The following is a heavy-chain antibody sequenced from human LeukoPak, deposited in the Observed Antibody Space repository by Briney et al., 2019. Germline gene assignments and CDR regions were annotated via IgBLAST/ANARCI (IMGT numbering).Heavy chain of an antibody. Sequence: GGSLRLSCAASGFTFSNSWMNWVRQAPGKGLVWVSRINSDGSIINYADSVKGRFTISRDNAKNTLYLQMNSLRAEDTAVYYCAKDYDFWSRYGMDVWGQGTTVTVSS. D-gene: IGHD3-3*01. CDR2: INSDGSII. CDR1: GFTFSNSW. V-gene: IGHV3-74*01. J-gene: IGHJ6*02. CDR3: AKDYDFWSRYGMDV.